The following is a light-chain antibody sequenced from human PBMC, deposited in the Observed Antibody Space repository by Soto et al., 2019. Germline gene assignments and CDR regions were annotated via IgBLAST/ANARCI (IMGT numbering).Light chain of an antibody. CDR1: QSVNDD. Sequence: EIVLTQSPATLSVSLGERATLSCRASQSVNDDLAWYQQKPGQAPRLLIYGASTRATGIPDRFSGSGSGTDFTLTISRLEPEDFAVYYCQQYGSSPPITFGQGTRLEIK. V-gene: IGKV3-20*01. CDR2: GAS. CDR3: QQYGSSPPIT. J-gene: IGKJ5*01.